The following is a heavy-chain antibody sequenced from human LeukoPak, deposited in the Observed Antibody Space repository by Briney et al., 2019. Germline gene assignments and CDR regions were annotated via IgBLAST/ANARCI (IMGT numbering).Heavy chain of an antibody. CDR2: INTDGSST. CDR3: ARARRTMTNFDY. V-gene: IGHV3-74*01. CDR1: GFTFSNYW. D-gene: IGHD3-22*01. J-gene: IGHJ4*02. Sequence: PGGSLRLSCADSGFTFSNYWMHWVRQAPGKGLVWVSRINTDGSSTSYADSVKGRFTISRDNAKNTLYLQMNSLRAEDTAVYYCARARRTMTNFDYWGQGTLVTVSS.